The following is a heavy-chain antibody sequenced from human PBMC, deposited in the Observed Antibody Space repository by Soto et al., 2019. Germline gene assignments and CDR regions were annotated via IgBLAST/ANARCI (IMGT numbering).Heavy chain of an antibody. CDR2: ISAYNGNT. V-gene: IGHV1-18*01. D-gene: IGHD6-13*01. Sequence: ASVKVSCKASGYTFTSYGISWVRQAPGQGLEWMGWISAYNGNTNYAQKLQGRVTMTTDTSTSTAYMELRSLRSDDTAVYYCARGVPQHDPIGHDGVDIWGQGTMVTVSS. CDR3: ARGVPQHDPIGHDGVDI. CDR1: GYTFTSYG. J-gene: IGHJ3*02.